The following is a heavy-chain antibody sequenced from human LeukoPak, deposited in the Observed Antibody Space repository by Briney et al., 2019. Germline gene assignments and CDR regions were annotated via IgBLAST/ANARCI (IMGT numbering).Heavy chain of an antibody. Sequence: TGGSLRLSCAASGFTFDDYAMHWVRHAPGKGLEWVSGISWNSGSIGYADSVKGRFTISRDNAKNSLYLQMNSLRAEDTALYYCAKDMEPNCSGGSCYRRPIDYWGQGTLVTVSS. CDR2: ISWNSGSI. CDR1: GFTFDDYA. CDR3: AKDMEPNCSGGSCYRRPIDY. V-gene: IGHV3-9*01. D-gene: IGHD2-15*01. J-gene: IGHJ4*02.